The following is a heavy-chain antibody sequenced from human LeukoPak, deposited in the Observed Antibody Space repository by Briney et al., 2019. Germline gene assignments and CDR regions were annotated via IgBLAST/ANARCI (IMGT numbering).Heavy chain of an antibody. Sequence: ASVKVSCKTSGYTFTNYGISWVRQAPGLRLEWRGWISAYNGNTNYAQKVQGRVTMTTDTSTSTAYMELRSLRFDDTSVYSCARDQSVRLLQTSSTYFKHVFAIWGQGSMVTVSS. CDR1: GYTFTNYG. J-gene: IGHJ3*02. CDR2: ISAYNGNT. V-gene: IGHV1-18*01. CDR3: ARDQSVRLLQTSSTYFKHVFAI. D-gene: IGHD6-13*01.